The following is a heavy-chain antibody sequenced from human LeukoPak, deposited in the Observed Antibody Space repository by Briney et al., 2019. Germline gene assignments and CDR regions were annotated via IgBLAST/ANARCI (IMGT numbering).Heavy chain of an antibody. D-gene: IGHD3-10*01. CDR3: ARVSLVRGAPDYYFDY. J-gene: IGHJ4*02. V-gene: IGHV4-39*07. Sequence: SETLSLTCTVSGGSISSSSYYWGWIRQSPGKGLEWIGSIYHSGSTYYNPSLKSRVTMSVDTSKNQFSLKLSSVTAADTAVYYCARVSLVRGAPDYYFDYWGQGTLVTVSS. CDR2: IYHSGST. CDR1: GGSISSSSYY.